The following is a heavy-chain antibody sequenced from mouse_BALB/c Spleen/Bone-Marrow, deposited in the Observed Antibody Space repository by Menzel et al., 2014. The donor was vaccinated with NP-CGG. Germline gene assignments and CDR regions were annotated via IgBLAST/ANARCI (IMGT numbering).Heavy chain of an antibody. CDR2: IDPANGNT. J-gene: IGHJ4*01. Sequence: VQLQQSGAELVKPGASVMLPCTASGFNIKDTYMHWVKQRPEQGLEWIGRIDPANGNTKYDPKLQGKATITADTSSNTAYLQLSSLTPEDTYVFYCARERDYDYAYAMGYWSQGTPVTVSS. CDR3: ARERDYDYAYAMGY. CDR1: GFNIKDTY. D-gene: IGHD2-4*01. V-gene: IGHV14-3*02.